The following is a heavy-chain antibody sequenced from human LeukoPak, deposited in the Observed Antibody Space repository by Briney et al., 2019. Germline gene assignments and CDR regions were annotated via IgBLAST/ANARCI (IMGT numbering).Heavy chain of an antibody. J-gene: IGHJ3*02. D-gene: IGHD4/OR15-4a*01. CDR2: ISSSGGST. CDR1: GFTFRIYG. Sequence: PGGSLRLSCAASGFTFRIYGMSWVRQAPGKGLEWVSSISSSGGSTYYADSVKGRFTISRDNSKNTLYLQMNSLRAEDTAVYYCVKESGFMVAPNSAFDIWGQGTMVTVSS. CDR3: VKESGFMVAPNSAFDI. V-gene: IGHV3-23*01.